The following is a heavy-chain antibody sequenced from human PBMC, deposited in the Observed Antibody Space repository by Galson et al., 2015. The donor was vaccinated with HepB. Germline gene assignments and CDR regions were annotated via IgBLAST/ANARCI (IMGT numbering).Heavy chain of an antibody. CDR1: GFTFSSYW. V-gene: IGHV3-7*03. Sequence: SLRLSCAASGFTFSSYWMSWVRQAPGKGLEWVANIKQDGSEKYYVDSVKGRFTISRDNAKNSLYLQMNSLRAEDTAVYYCARGYGSGSYYYYGMDVWGQGTTVTVSS. CDR2: IKQDGSEK. J-gene: IGHJ6*02. CDR3: ARGYGSGSYYYYGMDV. D-gene: IGHD3-10*01.